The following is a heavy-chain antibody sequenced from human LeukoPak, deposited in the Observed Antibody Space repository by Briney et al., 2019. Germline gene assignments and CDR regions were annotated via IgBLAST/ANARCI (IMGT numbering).Heavy chain of an antibody. CDR2: ISYDGSNK. Sequence: GGSLRPSCAASGFTFSSYAMHWVRQAPGKGLEWVAVISYDGSNKYYADSVKGRFTISRDNSKNTLYLQMNSLRAEDTAVYYCARTAYYYDSSGYYFDYWGQGTLVTVSS. V-gene: IGHV3-30*04. D-gene: IGHD3-22*01. CDR3: ARTAYYYDSSGYYFDY. CDR1: GFTFSSYA. J-gene: IGHJ4*02.